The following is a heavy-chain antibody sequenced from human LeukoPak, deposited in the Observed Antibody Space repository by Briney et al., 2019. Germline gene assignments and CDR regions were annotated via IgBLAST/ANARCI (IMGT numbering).Heavy chain of an antibody. CDR1: GGSFSGYY. J-gene: IGHJ4*02. D-gene: IGHD3-22*01. V-gene: IGHV4-34*01. Sequence: PSETLSLTCAVYGGSFSGYYWSWIRQPPGKGLEWIGEINHSGSTNYNPSLKSRVTMSVDTSKNQFSLKLSSVTAADTAVYYCARAGDYYDLSYWGQGTLVTVSS. CDR3: ARAGDYYDLSY. CDR2: INHSGST.